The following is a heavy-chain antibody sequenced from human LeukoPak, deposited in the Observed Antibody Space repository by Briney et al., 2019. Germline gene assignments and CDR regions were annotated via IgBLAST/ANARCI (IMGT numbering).Heavy chain of an antibody. Sequence: GGSLRLSCAVSGFTVSNNFMSWVRQAPGTGLEWVSVIYSGGSTYYADSVKGRFTISRHNSKNTLYLEKNSLRAEDTAVYYCARLTKLHAFDIWGQGTMVTVSS. V-gene: IGHV3-53*04. CDR3: ARLTKLHAFDI. CDR2: IYSGGST. CDR1: GFTVSNNF. D-gene: IGHD1-26*01. J-gene: IGHJ3*02.